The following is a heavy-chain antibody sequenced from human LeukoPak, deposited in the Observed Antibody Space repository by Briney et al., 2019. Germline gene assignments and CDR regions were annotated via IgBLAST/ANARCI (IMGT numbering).Heavy chain of an antibody. V-gene: IGHV3-48*02. CDR3: ARAAGVGSTWFFGC. D-gene: IGHD6-13*01. CDR1: GFTFSSYS. Sequence: GGSLRLSCAASGFTFSSYSIHWVRQAPGKGLEWVSYISGGSSAIYYADSVKGRFTISRDNAKNSLYLQMNSLRDEDTAVYYCARAAGVGSTWFFGCWGQGTLVTVSS. J-gene: IGHJ4*02. CDR2: ISGGSSAI.